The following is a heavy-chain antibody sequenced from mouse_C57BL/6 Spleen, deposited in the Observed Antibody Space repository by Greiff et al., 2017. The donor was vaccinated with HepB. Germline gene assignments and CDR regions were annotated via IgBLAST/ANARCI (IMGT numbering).Heavy chain of an antibody. CDR3: TRSGNYYGSSYAWFAY. J-gene: IGHJ3*01. V-gene: IGHV1-5*01. Sequence: VQLQQSGTVLARPGASVKMSCKTSGYTFTSYWMHWVKQRPGQGLEWIGAIYPGNSDTSYNQKFKGKAKLTAVTSASTAYMELSSLTNEDSAVYYGTRSGNYYGSSYAWFAYWGQGTLVTVSA. CDR1: GYTFTSYW. CDR2: IYPGNSDT. D-gene: IGHD1-1*01.